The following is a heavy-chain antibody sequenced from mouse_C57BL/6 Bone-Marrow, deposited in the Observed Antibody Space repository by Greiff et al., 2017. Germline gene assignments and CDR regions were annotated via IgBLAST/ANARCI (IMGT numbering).Heavy chain of an antibody. CDR3: ARGDYNYGGAWFAY. J-gene: IGHJ3*01. Sequence: EVKLMESGGGLVKPGGSLKLSCAASGFTFSDYGMHWVRQAPEKGLEWVAYISSGSSTIYYAVTVKGRFTFSRDNAKNTLFLQMTSLRSEDSAMYYCARGDYNYGGAWFAYWGQGTLVTVSA. CDR2: ISSGSSTI. D-gene: IGHD2-12*01. V-gene: IGHV5-17*01. CDR1: GFTFSDYG.